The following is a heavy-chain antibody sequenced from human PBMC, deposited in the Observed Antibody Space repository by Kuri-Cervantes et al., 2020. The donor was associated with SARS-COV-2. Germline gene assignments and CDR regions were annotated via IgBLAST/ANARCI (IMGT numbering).Heavy chain of an antibody. CDR1: AFTFSNAW. J-gene: IGHJ6*03. CDR2: IKSKTDGGTT. Sequence: GGSLRLSCAASAFTFSNAWMSWVRQAPGKGLEWVGRIKSKTDGGTTDYAAPVKGRFTISRDDSKNTLYLQMNSLKTEDTAVYYCTTDLPITIFGVVYYYYYMDVWGKGTTVTVSS. CDR3: TTDLPITIFGVVYYYYYMDV. V-gene: IGHV3-15*01. D-gene: IGHD3-3*01.